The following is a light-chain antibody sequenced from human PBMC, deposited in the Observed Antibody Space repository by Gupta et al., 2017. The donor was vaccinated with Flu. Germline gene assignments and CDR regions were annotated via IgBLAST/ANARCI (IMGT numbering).Light chain of an antibody. Sequence: EVVMTQSPDTLSASPGDTATLSCRASHSVRSNLAWYQQIPGQAPRLLIYGPSTRATGIPARFSGSGSGTEFTLTISSLRSEDFGVYYCQQYEHWPLTFGQGTRLEIK. CDR1: HSVRSN. CDR3: QQYEHWPLT. J-gene: IGKJ5*01. V-gene: IGKV3-15*01. CDR2: GPS.